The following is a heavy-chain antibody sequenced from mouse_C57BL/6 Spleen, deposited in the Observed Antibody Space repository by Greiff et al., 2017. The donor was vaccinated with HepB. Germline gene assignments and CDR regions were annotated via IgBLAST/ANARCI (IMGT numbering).Heavy chain of an antibody. J-gene: IGHJ3*01. CDR2: IYPSDSET. CDR3: ARMGSNYGFAY. CDR1: GYTFTSYW. D-gene: IGHD2-5*01. V-gene: IGHV1-61*01. Sequence: VKLQQPGAELVRPGSSVKLSCKASGYTFTSYWMDWVKQRPGQGLEWIGNIYPSDSETHYNQKFKDKATLTVDKSSSTAYMQLSSLTSEDSAVYYCARMGSNYGFAYWGQGTLVTVSA.